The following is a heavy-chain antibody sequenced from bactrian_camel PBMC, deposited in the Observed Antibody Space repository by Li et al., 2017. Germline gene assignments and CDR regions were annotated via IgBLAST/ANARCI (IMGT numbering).Heavy chain of an antibody. D-gene: IGHD2*01. J-gene: IGHJ4*01. V-gene: IGHV3S1*01. CDR3: AARPRGSGSCYWGSYIH. CDR2: INTGGDST. Sequence: HVQLVESGGGSVRAGGSLRLSCVASGYIYSSHCMGWVRQAPGKEREGVAAINTGGDSTYYADSVKGRFTISQDNARNTVYLQMNSLKPEDTAMYYCAARPRGSGSCYWGSYIHRGQGTQVTVS. CDR1: GYIYSSHC.